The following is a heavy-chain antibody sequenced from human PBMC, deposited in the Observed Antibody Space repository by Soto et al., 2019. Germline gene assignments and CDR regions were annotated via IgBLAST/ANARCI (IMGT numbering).Heavy chain of an antibody. J-gene: IGHJ4*02. CDR3: ARDRLRGYDSSGFYS. CDR2: INPSDGNR. V-gene: IGHV1-18*01. D-gene: IGHD3-22*01. CDR1: GYSFSFYG. Sequence: ASVKVSGTASGYSFSFYGINCVRQAPGQGLEWMGWINPSDGNRDFAQKFEDRVTMTTATSTNTVFLELRSLKSDDTAIYYCARDRLRGYDSSGFYSWGQGTMVTVSS.